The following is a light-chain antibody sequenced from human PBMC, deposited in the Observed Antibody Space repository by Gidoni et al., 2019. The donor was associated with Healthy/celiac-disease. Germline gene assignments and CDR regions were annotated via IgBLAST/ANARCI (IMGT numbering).Light chain of an antibody. CDR1: KLGDKY. V-gene: IGLV3-1*01. Sequence: SCELTQAPAVSGSPGPTASITCSGDKLGDKYAFWYQQKPGQSPVLVIYQDRKRPSGIPERFSGSNSGNTATLTISGTQAMDEADYYCQAWDSSTVVFGGGTKLTVL. CDR2: QDR. CDR3: QAWDSSTVV. J-gene: IGLJ2*01.